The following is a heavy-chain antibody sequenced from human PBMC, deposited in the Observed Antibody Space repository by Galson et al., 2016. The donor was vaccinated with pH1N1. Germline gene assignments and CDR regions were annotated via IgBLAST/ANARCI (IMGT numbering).Heavy chain of an antibody. CDR3: ARAGENYYETSGYGKT. D-gene: IGHD3-22*01. V-gene: IGHV1-69*05. CDR1: GVIFRNFA. Sequence: SVKVSCKASGVIFRNFAMSWVRQAPGQELEWMGGIIALFGTTNYAQKFQGRLTITTDESTSTVYMELSSLRSEDTAVYYCARAGENYYETSGYGKTWGQGTLVTVSS. J-gene: IGHJ4*02. CDR2: IIALFGTT.